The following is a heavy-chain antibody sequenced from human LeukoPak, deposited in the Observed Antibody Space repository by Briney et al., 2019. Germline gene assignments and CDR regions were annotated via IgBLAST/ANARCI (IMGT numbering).Heavy chain of an antibody. V-gene: IGHV3-53*04. CDR1: GFTVSSNY. J-gene: IGHJ4*02. D-gene: IGHD3-10*01. CDR2: IYSGGST. CDR3: AREDRYGSGSFDY. Sequence: GGSLRLSCAASGFTVSSNYMSWVRQAPGKGLEWVSVIYSGGSTYYADSVKGRFTISRHNSKNTLYLQMNSLRAEDTAVYYYAREDRYGSGSFDYWGQGTLVTVSS.